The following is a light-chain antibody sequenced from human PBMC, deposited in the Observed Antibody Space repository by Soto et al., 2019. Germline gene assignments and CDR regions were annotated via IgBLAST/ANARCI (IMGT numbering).Light chain of an antibody. Sequence: QTVVTQSSSASASLGSSVKLTCTLNSGHSSYIIAWHQQQPGKAPRYLMKLEGSGSYNKGSGVPDRFSGSSSGADRYLTISNLQFEDEADYYCETWGSNTHGVFGGGTKLTVL. CDR2: LEGSGSY. CDR3: ETWGSNTHGV. CDR1: SGHSSYI. V-gene: IGLV4-60*02. J-gene: IGLJ3*02.